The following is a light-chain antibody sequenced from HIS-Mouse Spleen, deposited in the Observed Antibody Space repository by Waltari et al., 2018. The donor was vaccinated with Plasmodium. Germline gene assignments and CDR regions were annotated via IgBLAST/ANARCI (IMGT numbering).Light chain of an antibody. CDR3: QQFNSYPQGT. J-gene: IGKJ5*01. CDR2: ESS. CDR1: QGISSA. Sequence: AIQLTQSPSSLSASVGARVTITCRARQGISSALDWYPKKPGKAPKILIYESSILESGVPSRFSGSGSGTDFTLTISSLQPEDFATYYCQQFNSYPQGTFGQGTRLEIK. V-gene: IGKV1-13*02.